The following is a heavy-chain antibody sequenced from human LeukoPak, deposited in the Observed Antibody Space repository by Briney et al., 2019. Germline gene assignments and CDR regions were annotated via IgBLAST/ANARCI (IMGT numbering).Heavy chain of an antibody. D-gene: IGHD3-22*01. CDR3: ARDNLGSGSYPLGSD. CDR1: GGSINSGGYY. J-gene: IGHJ4*02. Sequence: SETLSLTCTVSGGSINSGGYYWNWIRQHPGKGLEWIGYIYYSGSTDYNPSLKNRVTISVDTSKNQFSLKLTFVTAADTAVYYCARDNLGSGSYPLGSDWGQGTLVTVSS. CDR2: IYYSGST. V-gene: IGHV4-31*03.